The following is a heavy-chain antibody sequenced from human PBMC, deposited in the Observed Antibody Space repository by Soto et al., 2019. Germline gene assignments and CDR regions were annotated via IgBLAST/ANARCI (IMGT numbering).Heavy chain of an antibody. Sequence: GGSLRLSCAASGFTFSTYAMSWVRQAPGKGLQWVSSISGRGDTTDSVGSVKGRFTISRDNSKKTLFLQMNSLRAEDTAVYYCAKDREGYGMDVWGPGTTVTVSS. J-gene: IGHJ6*02. CDR3: AKDREGYGMDV. CDR2: ISGRGDTT. CDR1: GFTFSTYA. V-gene: IGHV3-23*01.